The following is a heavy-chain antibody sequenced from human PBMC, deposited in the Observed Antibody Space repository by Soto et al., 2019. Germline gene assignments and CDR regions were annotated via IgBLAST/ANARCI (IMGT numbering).Heavy chain of an antibody. CDR2: INHSGST. CDR3: AREYYGSGSYPEYYYYGMDV. V-gene: IGHV4-34*01. Sequence: SETLSLTCAVYGGSFSGYYWSWIRQPPGKGLEWIGEINHSGSTNYNPSLKSRVTISVDTSKNQFFLKLSSVTAADTAVYYCAREYYGSGSYPEYYYYGMDVWGQGTTVTVSS. J-gene: IGHJ6*02. D-gene: IGHD3-10*01. CDR1: GGSFSGYY.